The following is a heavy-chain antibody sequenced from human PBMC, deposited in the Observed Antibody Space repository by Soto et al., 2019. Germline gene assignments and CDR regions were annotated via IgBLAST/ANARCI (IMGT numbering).Heavy chain of an antibody. CDR1: GGSISSGGYY. D-gene: IGHD3-16*02. V-gene: IGHV4-31*03. CDR3: ARDRVGDYVWGSYRSDAFDI. Sequence: PSETLSLTCTVSGGSISSGGYYWSWIRQHPGKGLEWIGYIYYSGSTYYNPSLKSRVAISVDTSKNQFSLKLSSVTAADTAVYYCARDRVGDYVWGSYRSDAFDIWGQGTMVTVSS. CDR2: IYYSGST. J-gene: IGHJ3*02.